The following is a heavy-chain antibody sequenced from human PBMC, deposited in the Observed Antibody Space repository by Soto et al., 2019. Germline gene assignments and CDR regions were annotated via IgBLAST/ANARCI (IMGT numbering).Heavy chain of an antibody. CDR2: IYYSGNT. Sequence: SETLSLTCTVSGGSISSYYWSWIRQPPGKGMEWIGYIYYSGNTNYNPSLKSRVTITVDTSKNQFSLKLSFVTAADTAVYCCARGPLLRFLESQNWFDPWGQGTLVTVSS. CDR1: GGSISSYY. CDR3: ARGPLLRFLESQNWFDP. V-gene: IGHV4-59*01. J-gene: IGHJ5*02. D-gene: IGHD3-3*01.